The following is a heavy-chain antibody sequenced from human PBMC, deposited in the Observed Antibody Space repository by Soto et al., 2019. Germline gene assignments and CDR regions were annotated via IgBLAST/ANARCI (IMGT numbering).Heavy chain of an antibody. CDR2: ISASSTDT. V-gene: IGHV3-23*01. CDR3: AKDRRRAATGQWFDP. Sequence: GGSLRLSCSASGFTFKNYAMSWVRQAPGKGLEWVSAISASSTDTFYADSVKGRFTITRDNFKNTLFLQMTSLRAEDTALYYCAKDRRRAATGQWFDPWGQGTLVTVSS. D-gene: IGHD2-15*01. CDR1: GFTFKNYA. J-gene: IGHJ5*02.